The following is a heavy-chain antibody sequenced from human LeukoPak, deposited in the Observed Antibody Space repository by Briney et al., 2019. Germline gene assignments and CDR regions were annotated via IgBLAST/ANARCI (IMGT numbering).Heavy chain of an antibody. J-gene: IGHJ4*02. Sequence: GGSLRLSCAASGFTFSSYWMSWVRQAPGKGLEWVANIKQDGSEKYYVDSVEGRFTISRDNAKNSLYLQMNSLRAEDTAVYYCARRAGAYSHPYDYWGQGTLVTVSS. CDR1: GFTFSSYW. CDR3: ARRAGAYSHPYDY. D-gene: IGHD4/OR15-4a*01. V-gene: IGHV3-7*03. CDR2: IKQDGSEK.